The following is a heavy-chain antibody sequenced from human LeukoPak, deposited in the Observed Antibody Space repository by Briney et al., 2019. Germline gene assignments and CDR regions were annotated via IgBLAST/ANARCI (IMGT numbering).Heavy chain of an antibody. V-gene: IGHV4-31*03. Sequence: SQTLSLTCTVSGGSISSGGYYWRWIRQHPGKGLEWIGYIYYSGSTYYSPSLKSRVTISVDTSKNQFSLKLSSVTAADTAVYYCARDTLRYFDLWGRGTLVTVSS. J-gene: IGHJ2*01. CDR1: GGSISSGGYY. CDR2: IYYSGST. CDR3: ARDTLRYFDL.